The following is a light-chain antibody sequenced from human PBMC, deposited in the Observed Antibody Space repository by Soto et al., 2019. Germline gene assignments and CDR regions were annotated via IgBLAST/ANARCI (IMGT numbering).Light chain of an antibody. CDR1: SSNIGSNT. CDR2: STS. CDR3: AAWDDRLDVYV. J-gene: IGLJ1*01. Sequence: QSVLTQPPSASGTPGQIVAISCSGSSSNIGSNTVTWYQQLPGTAPKLLIYSTSQRSSGVPGRFSGPKSGASASLSISGLQSEDEADYYCAAWDDRLDVYVFGTGTKVTV. V-gene: IGLV1-44*01.